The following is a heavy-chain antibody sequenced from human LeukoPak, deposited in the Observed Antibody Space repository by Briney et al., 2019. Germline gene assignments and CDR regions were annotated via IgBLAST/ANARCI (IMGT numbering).Heavy chain of an antibody. J-gene: IGHJ6*03. D-gene: IGHD6-19*01. V-gene: IGHV3-53*01. CDR1: GFTLGESA. CDR3: ASKNSSGWYNYYYYYMDV. CDR2: IYSGGST. Sequence: PGRSLRLSCIASGFTLGESAMSWVRQAPGKGLEWVSVIYSGGSTYYADSVKGRFTISRDNSKNTLYLQMNSLRAEDTAVYYCASKNSSGWYNYYYYYMDVWGKGTTVTVSS.